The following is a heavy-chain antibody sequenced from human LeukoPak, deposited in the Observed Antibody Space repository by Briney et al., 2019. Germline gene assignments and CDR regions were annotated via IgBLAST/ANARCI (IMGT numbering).Heavy chain of an antibody. V-gene: IGHV1-69*13. D-gene: IGHD6-13*01. Sequence: GASVKVSCKASGGTFSSYAISWVRQAPGQGLEWMGGIIPIFGTANYAQKFQGRATITADESTSTAYMELSSLRSEDTAVYYCASLYSSSFSALDYWGQGTLVTVSS. CDR2: IIPIFGTA. J-gene: IGHJ4*02. CDR3: ASLYSSSFSALDY. CDR1: GGTFSSYA.